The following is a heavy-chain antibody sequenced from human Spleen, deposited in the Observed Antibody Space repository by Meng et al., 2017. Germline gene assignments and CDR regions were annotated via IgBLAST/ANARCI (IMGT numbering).Heavy chain of an antibody. CDR2: MSYDGSNK. V-gene: IGHV3-30*04. Sequence: GGSLRLSCAASGFTVSSNEMSWVRQAPGKGLEWVAVMSYDGSNKYYADSVKGRFTISRDNSKNTLYLQMNSLRAEDTAVYYCARGVGVTTFYYYYGMDVWCQGTTVTVSS. CDR3: ARGVGVTTFYYYYGMDV. D-gene: IGHD4-17*01. CDR1: GFTVSSNE. J-gene: IGHJ6*02.